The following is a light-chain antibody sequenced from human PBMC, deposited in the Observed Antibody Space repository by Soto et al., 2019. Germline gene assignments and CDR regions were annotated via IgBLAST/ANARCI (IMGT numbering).Light chain of an antibody. CDR2: EAS. V-gene: IGKV1-39*01. CDR3: QQSYSTPPFT. J-gene: IGKJ3*01. Sequence: DIQMTQSPPTLSASVGDRVTITCRAGQSINRWLAWYQQKPGRAPKLLIYEASSLESGVPSRFSGSGSGTDFTLTISSLQPEDSATYYCQQSYSTPPFTFGPGTRVDI. CDR1: QSINRW.